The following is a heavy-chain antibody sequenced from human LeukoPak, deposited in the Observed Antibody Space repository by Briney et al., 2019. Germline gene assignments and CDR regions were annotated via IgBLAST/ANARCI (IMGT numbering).Heavy chain of an antibody. D-gene: IGHD6-13*01. CDR2: INHSGST. V-gene: IGHV4-34*01. Sequence: SETLSLTCAVYGGSFSGYYWSWIRQPPGKGLEWIGEINHSGSTNYNPSLKSRVTISVDTSKNQFSLKLSSVTAADTAVYYCARGSGSSSWYIQYGMDVWGQGTTVTVSS. CDR1: GGSFSGYY. CDR3: ARGSGSSSWYIQYGMDV. J-gene: IGHJ6*02.